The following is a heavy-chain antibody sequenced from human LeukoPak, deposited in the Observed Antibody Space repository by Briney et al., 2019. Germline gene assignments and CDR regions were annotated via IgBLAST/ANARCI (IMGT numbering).Heavy chain of an antibody. CDR3: ARPPRYCSGGSCSDY. CDR2: IWYDGSNK. V-gene: IGHV3-33*01. D-gene: IGHD2-15*01. Sequence: GRSLRLSCAASGFTFNIYGMLWVRQAPGKGREGVADIWYDGSNKYYADSVKGRFTISRDNSKNMLYLQMNSLRAPDTAVYYCARPPRYCSGGSCSDYWGQGTLVTVSS. CDR1: GFTFNIYG. J-gene: IGHJ4*02.